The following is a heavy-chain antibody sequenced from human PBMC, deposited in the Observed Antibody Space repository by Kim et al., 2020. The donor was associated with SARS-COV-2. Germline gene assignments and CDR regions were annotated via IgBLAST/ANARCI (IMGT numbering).Heavy chain of an antibody. V-gene: IGHV3-9*01. CDR3: AKSGYSYGYGSADYYYYRGIDV. J-gene: IGHJ6*04. Sequence: GGSLRLSCAASGFTFDDYAMHWVRQAPGKGLEWVSGISWNGGSICYADSVKGRFTISRDNAKNSLYLQMNSLRAEDTALYYCAKSGYSYGYGSADYYYYRGIDVGREGTTVTVSS. D-gene: IGHD5-18*01. CDR1: GFTFDDYA. CDR2: ISWNGGSI.